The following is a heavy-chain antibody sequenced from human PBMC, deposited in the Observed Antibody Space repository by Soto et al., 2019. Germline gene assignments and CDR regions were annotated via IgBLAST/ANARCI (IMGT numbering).Heavy chain of an antibody. CDR3: ARDSWGTLDY. V-gene: IGHV4-59*01. Sequence: SETLSLTCTVSGGSISSYYWSWIRQPPGKGLEWIGYIYYSGSTNYNPPLKSRVTISVDTSKNQFSLKLSSVTAADTAVYYCARDSWGTLDYWGQGTLVTVSS. CDR2: IYYSGST. D-gene: IGHD3-16*01. J-gene: IGHJ4*02. CDR1: GGSISSYY.